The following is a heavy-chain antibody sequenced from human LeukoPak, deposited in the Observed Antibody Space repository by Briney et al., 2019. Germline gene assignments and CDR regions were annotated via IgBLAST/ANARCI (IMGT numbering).Heavy chain of an antibody. D-gene: IGHD3-22*01. J-gene: IGHJ4*02. CDR1: GFTFSSYT. Sequence: GGSLRLSCAASGFTFSSYTMNWVRRAPGKGLEWVSSISSSSSYIYYADSVKGRFTISRDNAKNSLYLQMNSLRAEDTAVYYCASAWHLGIVVVMLDYWGQGTLVTVSS. CDR2: ISSSSSYI. CDR3: ASAWHLGIVVVMLDY. V-gene: IGHV3-21*01.